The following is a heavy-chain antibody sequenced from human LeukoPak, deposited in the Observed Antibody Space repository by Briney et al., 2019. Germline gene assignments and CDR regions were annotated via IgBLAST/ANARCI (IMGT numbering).Heavy chain of an antibody. CDR2: ISSSSSYI. D-gene: IGHD3-22*01. CDR1: GFTFSSYS. V-gene: IGHV3-21*04. Sequence: PGGSLRLSCAASGFTFSSYSMNWVRQAPGKGLEWVSSISSSSSYIYYADSVKGRFTISRDNAKNSLYLQMNSLRAEDTAIYYCARAVVPHNYYDSTDYYDMDVWGHGTTVTVSS. CDR3: ARAVVPHNYYDSTDYYDMDV. J-gene: IGHJ6*02.